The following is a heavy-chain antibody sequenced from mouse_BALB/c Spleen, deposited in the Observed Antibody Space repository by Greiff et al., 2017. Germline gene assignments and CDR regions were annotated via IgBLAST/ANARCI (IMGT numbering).Heavy chain of an antibody. CDR3: AKSGYGAMDY. D-gene: IGHD2-2*01. J-gene: IGHJ4*01. CDR1: GFSLTSYG. V-gene: IGHV2-5-1*01. Sequence: VQRVESGPSLVQPSQSLSITCTVSGFSLTSYGVHWVRQSPGKGLEWLGVIWRGGSTDYNAAFMSRLSITKDNSKSQVFFKMNSLQADDTAIYYCAKSGYGAMDYWGQGTSVTVSS. CDR2: IWRGGST.